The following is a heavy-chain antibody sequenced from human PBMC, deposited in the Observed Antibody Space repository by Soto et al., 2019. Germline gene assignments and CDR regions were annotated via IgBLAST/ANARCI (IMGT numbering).Heavy chain of an antibody. D-gene: IGHD1-1*01. Sequence: LSLTCAVSGYSISSGYYWGWIRQPPGKGLEWVAATTYDGGIKHYVDSVKGRFTISRDNSKNTLYLQMNSLRVEDTATYYCAGALENPYFYYGLNVWGQGTTVTVSS. CDR2: TTYDGGIK. V-gene: IGHV3-30*03. CDR1: GYSISSGY. J-gene: IGHJ6*02. CDR3: AGALENPYFYYGLNV.